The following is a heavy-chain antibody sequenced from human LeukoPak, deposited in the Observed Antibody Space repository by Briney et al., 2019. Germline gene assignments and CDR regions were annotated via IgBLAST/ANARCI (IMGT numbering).Heavy chain of an antibody. J-gene: IGHJ4*02. CDR1: GFNFHDHA. Sequence: GGSLRLSCAASGFNFHDHAMSWFRQAPGKGPEWVSTIHWNVDTTTYADSVKGRFTISRDNAKGSLYLQMSSLRAEDTAFYYCARDRVAMAGKAYFDYWGQGTLVTVSS. CDR2: IHWNVDTT. D-gene: IGHD6-19*01. CDR3: ARDRVAMAGKAYFDY. V-gene: IGHV3-20*04.